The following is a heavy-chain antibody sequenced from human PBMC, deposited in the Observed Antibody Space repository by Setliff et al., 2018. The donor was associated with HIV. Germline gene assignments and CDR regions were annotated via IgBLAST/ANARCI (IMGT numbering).Heavy chain of an antibody. CDR3: ATSYGSGVAPFDN. J-gene: IGHJ4*02. CDR2: IYYSGST. D-gene: IGHD3-10*01. CDR1: GGSISSYY. Sequence: SETLSLTCTVSGGSISSYYWSWIRQPPGKGLEWIGSIYYSGSTYYNPSLKSRVTISVDTSKNQFSLKLSSVTAADTAMYYCATSYGSGVAPFDNWGQGTLVTVSS. V-gene: IGHV4-59*05.